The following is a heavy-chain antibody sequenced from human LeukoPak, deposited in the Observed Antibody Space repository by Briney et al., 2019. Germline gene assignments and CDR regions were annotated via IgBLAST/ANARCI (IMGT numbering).Heavy chain of an antibody. Sequence: SETLSLTCAVYGGSFSGYYWSWIRQPPGKGLEWIGEINHSGSTNYNPSLKSRVTISVDTSKNQFSLKLSSVTAADTAVYYCARGGRPGLYYHYYYGMDVWGKGTTVTVSS. V-gene: IGHV4-34*01. CDR1: GGSFSGYY. CDR2: INHSGST. CDR3: ARGGRPGLYYHYYYGMDV. J-gene: IGHJ6*04.